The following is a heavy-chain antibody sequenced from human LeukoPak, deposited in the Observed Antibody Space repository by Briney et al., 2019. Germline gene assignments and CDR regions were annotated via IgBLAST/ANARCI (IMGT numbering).Heavy chain of an antibody. CDR1: GFTFDDYG. CDR2: ISWNSGSI. CDR3: ARDRDELDY. Sequence: GRSLRLSCAASGFTFDDYGMHWVRQAPGKGLEWVSGISWNSGSIGYADSVKGRFTISRDNAKKSLYLQMNSLRAEDTAVYYCARDRDELDYWGQGTLVTVSS. V-gene: IGHV3-9*01. J-gene: IGHJ4*02.